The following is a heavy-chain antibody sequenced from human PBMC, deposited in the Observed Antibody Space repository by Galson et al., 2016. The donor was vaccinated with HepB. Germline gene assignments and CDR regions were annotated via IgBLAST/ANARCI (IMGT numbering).Heavy chain of an antibody. CDR1: GFTLSTYY. CDR3: ARERFCSSATCYVGDAFHI. Sequence: SPRLSCAASGFTLSTYYMTWVRRPPGKGLEWVAGIKQDGSEKYYVDSVKGRFTISRDNAKNSLYVQMDSLRAEDTAVYFCARERFCSSATCYVGDAFHIGGQGTMVTVSS. CDR2: IKQDGSEK. D-gene: IGHD2-2*01. V-gene: IGHV3-7*05. J-gene: IGHJ3*02.